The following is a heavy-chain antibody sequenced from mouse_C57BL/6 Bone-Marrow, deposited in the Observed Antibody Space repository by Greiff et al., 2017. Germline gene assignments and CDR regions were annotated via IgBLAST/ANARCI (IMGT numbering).Heavy chain of an antibody. CDR3: ARGGNYGGYYFDY. CDR2: FHPYNDDT. Sequence: QVQLQQSGAELVKPGASVKMSCKASGYTFTTYPIEWMKQNHGKSLEWIGNFHPYNDDTKYNEKFKGKATLTVQQSSSTVYLELSRLTSDDSSVYYCARGGNYGGYYFDYWGQGTTLTVSS. CDR1: GYTFTTYP. D-gene: IGHD2-1*01. V-gene: IGHV1-47*01. J-gene: IGHJ2*01.